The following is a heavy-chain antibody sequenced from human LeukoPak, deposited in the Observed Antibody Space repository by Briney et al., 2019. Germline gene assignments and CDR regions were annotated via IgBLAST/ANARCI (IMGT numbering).Heavy chain of an antibody. J-gene: IGHJ4*02. CDR2: ISGSGGDT. CDR1: GFTFSRYA. CDR3: AKDVGGEGGSGFPGY. D-gene: IGHD3-10*01. Sequence: GGSLRLSCAATGFTFSRYAMSWVRQAPGKGLEWVSAISGSGGDTYYSGNVKGRFTISRDNSKNTLYLQMNSLRADDTAVYYCAKDVGGEGGSGFPGYWGQGTLVTVSS. V-gene: IGHV3-23*01.